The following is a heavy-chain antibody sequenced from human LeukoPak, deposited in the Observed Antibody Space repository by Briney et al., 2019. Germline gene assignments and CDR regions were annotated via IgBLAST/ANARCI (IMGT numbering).Heavy chain of an antibody. V-gene: IGHV3-48*02. CDR3: ARSEGDLSLGFDY. CDR2: ISSSSRTI. J-gene: IGHJ4*02. CDR1: GFTFSTYN. D-gene: IGHD3-16*02. Sequence: GGSLRLSCAASGFTFSTYNMNWVRQAPGKGLEWVSYISSSSRTIYYADSVKGRFTISRDNAKNSLYLQMNSLRDEDTAVYYCARSEGDLSLGFDYWGQGTLGTVSS.